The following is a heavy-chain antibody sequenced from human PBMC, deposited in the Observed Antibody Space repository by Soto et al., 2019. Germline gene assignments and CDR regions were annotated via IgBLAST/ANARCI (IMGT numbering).Heavy chain of an antibody. D-gene: IGHD3-3*01. Sequence: SETLSLTCTVSGGSISSSSYYWGWIRQPPGKGLEWIGSLFYGGSTYYNPSLKSRVTISVDTSKNQFSLKVSSVTAADTAVYYCARHNPSGYYTAAIFYMDVWGNGTTVTVSS. V-gene: IGHV4-39*01. J-gene: IGHJ6*03. CDR1: GGSISSSSYY. CDR3: ARHNPSGYYTAAIFYMDV. CDR2: LFYGGST.